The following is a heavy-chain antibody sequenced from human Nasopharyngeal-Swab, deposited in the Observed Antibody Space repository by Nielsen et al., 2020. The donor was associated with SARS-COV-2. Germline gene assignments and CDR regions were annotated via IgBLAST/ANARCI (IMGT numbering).Heavy chain of an antibody. D-gene: IGHD3-3*01. J-gene: IGHJ4*02. V-gene: IGHV3-23*01. CDR1: GFTFSSYA. CDR3: ATSKGDFWSGYYTYYYFDY. Sequence: GESLKISCAASGFTFSSYAVSWVRQAPGKGLEWVSAISGSGGSTYYADSVKGRFTISRDNSKNTLYLQMNSLRAEDTAVYYCATSKGDFWSGYYTYYYFDYWGQGTLVTVSS. CDR2: ISGSGGST.